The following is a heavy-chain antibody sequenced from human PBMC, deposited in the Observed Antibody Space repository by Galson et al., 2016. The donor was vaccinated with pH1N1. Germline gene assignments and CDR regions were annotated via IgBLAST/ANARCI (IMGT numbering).Heavy chain of an antibody. CDR1: SDSISTSGYY. D-gene: IGHD4-11*01. Sequence: ETLSLTCTVSSDSISTSGYYWGWIRQPPGKGLEWVGTIYNGGTTYYNPSLKSRVTVSIAMSNNQFSLKLRSVTATDTAVYFCVRPAHDYLSYYYDYYVDVWGKGTTVIVSS. V-gene: IGHV4-39*01. CDR3: VRPAHDYLSYYYDYYVDV. CDR2: IYNGGTT. J-gene: IGHJ6*03.